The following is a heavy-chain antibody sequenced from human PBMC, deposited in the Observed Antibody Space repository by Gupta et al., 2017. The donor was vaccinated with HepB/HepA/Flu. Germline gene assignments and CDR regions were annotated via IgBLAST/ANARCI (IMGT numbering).Heavy chain of an antibody. CDR2: NTGDRSSS. CDR1: GFIFSNDW. V-gene: IGHV3-74*01. Sequence: EVQLEESVGGVVYPGGSRRLSCAASGFIFSNDWMHWVRQVPEKSPVWVARNTGDRSSSNDADSVRGPFIISRYYARNALYLQLNSLRGDDSGTYFCASGSGLTIIADWGRVTLVTVS. D-gene: IGHD3-10*01. CDR3: ASGSGLTIIAD. J-gene: IGHJ4*02.